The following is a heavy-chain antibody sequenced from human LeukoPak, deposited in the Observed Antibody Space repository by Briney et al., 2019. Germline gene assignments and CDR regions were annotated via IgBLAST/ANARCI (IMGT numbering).Heavy chain of an antibody. CDR3: ARNPLGYCSSTSCYEGDWFDP. Sequence: GASVKVSCTASGYTFTGYYMPWVRRAPGQGLEWMGWINPNSGGTNYAQKFQGRVTMTRDTSISTAYMELSRLTSDDTAVYYCARNPLGYCSSTSCYEGDWFDPWGQGTLVTVSS. D-gene: IGHD2-2*03. CDR1: GYTFTGYY. CDR2: INPNSGGT. V-gene: IGHV1-2*02. J-gene: IGHJ5*02.